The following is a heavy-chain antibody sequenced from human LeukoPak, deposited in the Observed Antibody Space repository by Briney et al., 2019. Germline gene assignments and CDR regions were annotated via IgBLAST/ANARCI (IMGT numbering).Heavy chain of an antibody. D-gene: IGHD3-22*01. CDR2: IYYSGST. Sequence: PSETLSLTCAVSGYSISSGYYWSWIRQPPGKGLEWIGYIYYSGSTYYNPSLKSRVTISVDTSKNQFSLKLSSVTGADTAVYYCARGNYYYDSSGQRGYWFDPWGQGTLVTVSS. V-gene: IGHV4-30-4*08. CDR1: GYSISSGYY. CDR3: ARGNYYYDSSGQRGYWFDP. J-gene: IGHJ5*02.